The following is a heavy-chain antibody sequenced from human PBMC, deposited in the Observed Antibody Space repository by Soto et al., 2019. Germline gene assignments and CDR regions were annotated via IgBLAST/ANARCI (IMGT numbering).Heavy chain of an antibody. Sequence: QVQLVESGGGVVQPGRSLRLSCAASGFTFSSYGMHWVRQAPGKGLEWVAVIWYDGSNKYYADSVKGRFTISRDNSKNTLYLQMNSLRAEDTAVYYCAKSRELLEFFAADYWGQGTLVTVSS. J-gene: IGHJ4*02. CDR3: AKSRELLEFFAADY. CDR2: IWYDGSNK. CDR1: GFTFSSYG. D-gene: IGHD1-26*01. V-gene: IGHV3-33*06.